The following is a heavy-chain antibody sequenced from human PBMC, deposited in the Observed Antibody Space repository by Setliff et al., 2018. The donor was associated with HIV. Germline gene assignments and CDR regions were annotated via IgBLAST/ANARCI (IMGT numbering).Heavy chain of an antibody. CDR2: IYYSGNT. D-gene: IGHD3-3*01. J-gene: IGHJ6*03. CDR1: GGSISSHY. V-gene: IGHV4-59*11. Sequence: SETLSLTCTVSGGSISSHYWSWIRQPPGKGLEWIGYIYYSGNTHYNPSLKSRVTISVDTSKNQFSLKLSSVTAADTAVYYCERLTIFGVVMATYYMDVWGKGTTVTVSS. CDR3: ERLTIFGVVMATYYMDV.